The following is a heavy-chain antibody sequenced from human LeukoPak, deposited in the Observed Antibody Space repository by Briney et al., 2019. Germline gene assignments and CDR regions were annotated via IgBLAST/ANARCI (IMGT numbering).Heavy chain of an antibody. CDR3: ASSGWGSGWYNFFFDY. V-gene: IGHV4-34*01. CDR2: INHSGST. Sequence: SETLSLTCAVYGGSFSGYYWSWLRQPPGKGLEWIGEINHSGSTNYNPSLKSRVTISVDTSKNQFPLKLSSVTAADTAVYYCASSGWGSGWYNFFFDYWGQGTLVTVSS. D-gene: IGHD6-19*01. J-gene: IGHJ4*02. CDR1: GGSFSGYY.